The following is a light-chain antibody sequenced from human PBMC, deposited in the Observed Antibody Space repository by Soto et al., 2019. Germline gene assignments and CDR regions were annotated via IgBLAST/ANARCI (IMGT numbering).Light chain of an antibody. J-gene: IGKJ4*01. V-gene: IGKV3-20*01. CDR3: QQYGSSPLT. CDR1: QSFSSSY. Sequence: EIVLTQSPGTLSLSPGERATLSCRASQSFSSSYLAWYQQKPGQAPRLLIYGASSRATGIPDRFSGSGSGTDFTLTISRLEPEDFAVYYCQQYGSSPLTFGGVTKVEIK. CDR2: GAS.